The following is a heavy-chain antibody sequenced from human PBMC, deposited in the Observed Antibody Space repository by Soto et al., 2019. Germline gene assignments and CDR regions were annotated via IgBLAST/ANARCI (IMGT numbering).Heavy chain of an antibody. CDR3: ARAPGSSGYSDYFDY. CDR1: GFTVSSSY. Sequence: PGXSLRLSCAASGFTVSSSYISWVAQAPGQGLEWVLVIYSGGSTYYADSVKGRFTISRDNSKNTLYLQMNSLRAEDTAVYYCARAPGSSGYSDYFDYWGQGTLVTVSS. J-gene: IGHJ4*02. D-gene: IGHD3-22*01. CDR2: IYSGGST. V-gene: IGHV3-53*01.